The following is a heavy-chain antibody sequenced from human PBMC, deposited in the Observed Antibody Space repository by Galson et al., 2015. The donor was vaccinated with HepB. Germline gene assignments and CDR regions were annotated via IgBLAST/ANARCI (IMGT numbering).Heavy chain of an antibody. CDR1: GFTFSSYA. CDR2: ISGSGGST. CDR3: AKDPNSSGWPAAEYFQH. Sequence: SLRLSCAASGFTFSSYAMSWVRQAPGKGLEWVSAISGSGGSTYYADSVRGRFTISRDNSKNTLYLQMNSLRTEDTAVYYCAKDPNSSGWPAAEYFQHWGQGTLVTVSS. D-gene: IGHD6-19*01. V-gene: IGHV3-23*01. J-gene: IGHJ1*01.